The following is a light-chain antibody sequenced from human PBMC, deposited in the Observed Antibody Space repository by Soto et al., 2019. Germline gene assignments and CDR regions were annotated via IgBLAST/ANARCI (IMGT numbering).Light chain of an antibody. Sequence: DIVMTQSPDSLAVSLGERATINCKSSQSVLYSSNNKNYLAWYQQKPGQPPKLLIYWASTRETGVPDRFSGRWSGSDFTLTISSLQAEDVADDYCQHYYSTPHTCVKGTKVDIK. CDR3: QHYYSTPHT. J-gene: IGKJ1*01. CDR1: QSVLYSSNNKNY. V-gene: IGKV4-1*01. CDR2: WAS.